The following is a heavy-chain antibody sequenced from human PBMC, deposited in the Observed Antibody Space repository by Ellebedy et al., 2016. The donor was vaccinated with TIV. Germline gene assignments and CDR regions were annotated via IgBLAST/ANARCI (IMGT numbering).Heavy chain of an antibody. Sequence: GESLKISCAASGFSFRTYAMNWVRQAPGKGLEWLSYISSSGGTIYYADSVRGRFTISKDDATNSLYLQMGSLRAEDTAIYYCARDKGAVLGMSFYFDYWGQGALVTVSS. CDR3: ARDKGAVLGMSFYFDY. V-gene: IGHV3-48*03. D-gene: IGHD1-26*01. CDR1: GFSFRTYA. CDR2: ISSSGGTI. J-gene: IGHJ4*02.